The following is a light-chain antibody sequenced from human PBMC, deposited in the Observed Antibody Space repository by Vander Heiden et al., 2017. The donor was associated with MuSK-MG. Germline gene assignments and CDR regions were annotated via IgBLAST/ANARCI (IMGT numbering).Light chain of an antibody. CDR2: DVS. V-gene: IGKV1-39*01. CDR3: QQSHLTPST. CDR1: QSIRF. Sequence: DIQMTQSPSSLSASVGDRVTITCRASQSIRFLNWYQQKSGKAPNLLIYDVSTLQSGVPSRFSGSGSGTDFTLTISSLQPEDFATYFCQQSHLTPSTFGQGTKLEIK. J-gene: IGKJ2*01.